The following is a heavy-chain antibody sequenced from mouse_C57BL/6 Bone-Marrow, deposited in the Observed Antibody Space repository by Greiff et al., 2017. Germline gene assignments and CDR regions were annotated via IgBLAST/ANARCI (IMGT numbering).Heavy chain of an antibody. Sequence: EVQLQQSGPELVKPGASVKIPCKASGYTFTDYNMDWVKQSHGKSLEWIGDINPNNGGTIYNQKFKGKATLTVDKSSSTAYMELRSLTSEDTAVYYGARSRLRPPWYFDVWGTGTTVTVSS. D-gene: IGHD2-4*01. J-gene: IGHJ1*03. V-gene: IGHV1-18*01. CDR2: INPNNGGT. CDR1: GYTFTDYN. CDR3: ARSRLRPPWYFDV.